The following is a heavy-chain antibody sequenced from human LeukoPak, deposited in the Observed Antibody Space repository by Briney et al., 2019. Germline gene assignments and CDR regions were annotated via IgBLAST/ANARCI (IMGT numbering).Heavy chain of an antibody. Sequence: SQTLSLTCTVSGGSISSGDYYWSWIRQPPGKGLEWIGYIYYSGSTYYNPSLKSRVTISVATSKHQFSLKLSSVTAADTAVYYCARDLGEMATIDSCWGWCFGAFDIWGQGTMVTVSS. V-gene: IGHV4-30-4*01. CDR1: GGSISSGDYY. CDR3: ARDLGEMATIDSCWGWCFGAFDI. J-gene: IGHJ3*02. D-gene: IGHD5-24*01. CDR2: IYYSGST.